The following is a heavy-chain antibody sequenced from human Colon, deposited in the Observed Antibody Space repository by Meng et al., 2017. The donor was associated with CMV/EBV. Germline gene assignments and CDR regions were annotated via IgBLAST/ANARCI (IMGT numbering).Heavy chain of an antibody. CDR2: IHNDGAT. Sequence: VNINYMTWVRRAPGMGLEWVSTIHNDGATYYADSVKGRSTVSRDTSKNTFFLQVDSVRLEDTAVYYCTRDRWHCPYDGLCYYFGMDVWGHGTLVTVSS. CDR3: TRDRWHCPYDGLCYYFGMDV. CDR1: VNINY. J-gene: IGHJ6*02. D-gene: IGHD3-10*01. V-gene: IGHV3-66*02.